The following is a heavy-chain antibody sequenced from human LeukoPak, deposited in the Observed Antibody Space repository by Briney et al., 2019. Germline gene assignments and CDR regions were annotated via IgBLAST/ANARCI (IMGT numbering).Heavy chain of an antibody. CDR1: GFTVSSYY. V-gene: IGHV3-66*01. CDR2: IYSGGST. D-gene: IGHD5-18*01. CDR3: ARDYSYGFGYFDH. J-gene: IGHJ4*02. Sequence: PGGSLRLSCAASGFTVSSYYMSWVRQAPGKGLEWVSVIYSGGSTYYADSVKGRFTISRDNSKNTLYLQMNSLRAEDTAVYYCARDYSYGFGYFDHWGQGTLVTVSS.